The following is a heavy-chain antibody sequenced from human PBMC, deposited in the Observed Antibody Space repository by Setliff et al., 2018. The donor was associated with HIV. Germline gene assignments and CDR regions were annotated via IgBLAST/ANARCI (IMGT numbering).Heavy chain of an antibody. CDR3: TREADTTSCP. CDR2: IFYGGNP. Sequence: SETLSLTCSVSGASIITDPHYWGWIRQSPGKGLEWIGNIFYGGNPHYSPSLKSRVTISVDTSKNQFSLKLSSVTAADTAVYYCTREADTTSCPWGRGTLVTVSS. D-gene: IGHD4-17*01. V-gene: IGHV4-39*07. J-gene: IGHJ4*02. CDR1: GASIITDPHY.